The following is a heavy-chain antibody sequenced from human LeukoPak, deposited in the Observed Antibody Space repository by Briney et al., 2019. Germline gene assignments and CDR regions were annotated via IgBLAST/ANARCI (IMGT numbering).Heavy chain of an antibody. Sequence: GESLQISCKGSGYSFTNYWIGWVRQMPGKGLEWMAIVYPADSGTRYSPSFQGQVTISADKSISTAYLQWSSLKASDTAMYYCTRSDSSGFYTDWRQGPLVTVSS. J-gene: IGHJ4*02. D-gene: IGHD3-22*01. CDR1: GYSFTNYW. CDR2: VYPADSGT. CDR3: TRSDSSGFYTD. V-gene: IGHV5-51*01.